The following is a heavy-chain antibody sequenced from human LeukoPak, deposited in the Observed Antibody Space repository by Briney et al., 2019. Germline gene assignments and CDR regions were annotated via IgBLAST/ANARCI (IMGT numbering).Heavy chain of an antibody. J-gene: IGHJ6*02. CDR3: ARDKGTRLDYYYGMDV. Sequence: GSLRLSCAASGFTFSSYWMSWVRQAPGKGLEWVANIKQDGSEKYYVDSVKGRFTISRDNAKNSLYLQMNSLRAEDTAVYYCARDKGTRLDYYYGMDVWGQGTTVTVSS. CDR1: GFTFSSYW. CDR2: IKQDGSEK. V-gene: IGHV3-7*01. D-gene: IGHD2-2*01.